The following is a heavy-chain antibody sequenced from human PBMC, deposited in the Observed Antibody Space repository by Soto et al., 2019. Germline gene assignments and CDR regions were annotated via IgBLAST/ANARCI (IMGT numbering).Heavy chain of an antibody. J-gene: IGHJ4*02. CDR2: IIPMFGTA. CDR1: GGTFSRYA. V-gene: IGHV1-69*01. D-gene: IGHD3-22*01. CDR3: ARQFYYERSGYYSPY. Sequence: QVQLVQSGAEVKKPGSSVKVSCKASGGTFSRYAISWVRQAPGQGLEWMGGIIPMFGTANYAQKFQVRVTITAVESTSRAYMELSSLRSEDTAVDYCARQFYYERSGYYSPYWVQGAPVTDSS.